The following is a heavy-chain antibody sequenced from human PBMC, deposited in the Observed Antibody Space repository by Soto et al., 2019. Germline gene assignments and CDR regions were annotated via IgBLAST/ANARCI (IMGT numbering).Heavy chain of an antibody. D-gene: IGHD2-21*02. Sequence: SETLSLTCTVSGGSISSGSYYWSWIRQHPGKGLEWSGYIYYSGNTYYNPSLKSRVTISIDTSKNQFSLELSSVTAADTAVYCCGRVPCGDYGWLDPWGEGTLVTVSS. CDR3: GRVPCGDYGWLDP. CDR1: GGSISSGSYY. V-gene: IGHV4-31*03. CDR2: IYYSGNT. J-gene: IGHJ5*02.